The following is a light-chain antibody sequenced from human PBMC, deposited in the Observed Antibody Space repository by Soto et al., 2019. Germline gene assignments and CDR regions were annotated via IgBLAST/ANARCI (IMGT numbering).Light chain of an antibody. J-gene: IGKJ1*01. CDR1: QSVSVL. CDR3: QQYDAFSRT. CDR2: DAF. Sequence: DIQMTQSPSTLSASVGDRVSISCRSRQSVSVLVAWYQQKPVTAPKLLIYDAFTVDTGVPSRFSGSGSGTEFTLTISSLQPEDLATYYCQQYDAFSRTCGQGPKGDIX. V-gene: IGKV1-5*01.